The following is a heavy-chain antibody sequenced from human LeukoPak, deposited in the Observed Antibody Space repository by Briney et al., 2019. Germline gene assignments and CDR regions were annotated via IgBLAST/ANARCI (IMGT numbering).Heavy chain of an antibody. V-gene: IGHV3-23*01. D-gene: IGHD1-14*01. Sequence: GGSLRLSCAASGLSFSSFAMSWVRQGAARGLEWVSSIRGNGETFYADSVKGRFTLSSDSSRNTVYFQLNSLRAEDTAMYYCARGATEGGSYFYYYLDVWGKGTTVTVSS. CDR2: IRGNGET. J-gene: IGHJ6*03. CDR3: ARGATEGGSYFYYYLDV. CDR1: GLSFSSFA.